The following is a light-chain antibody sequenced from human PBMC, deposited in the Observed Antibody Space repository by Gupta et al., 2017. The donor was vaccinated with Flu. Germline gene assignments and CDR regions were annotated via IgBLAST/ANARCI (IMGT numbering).Light chain of an antibody. CDR1: SFNIGSNY. CDR3: GAWDGSLSGVL. Sequence: LTQPPSVSAAPGQKVTISCSGTSFNIGSNYVSWYRQLPGTAPKLLIYENNKRPSGIPDRFSGSKSGTSATLGITGLQTGDEADYYCGAWDGSLSGVLFGGGTKLTVL. J-gene: IGLJ2*01. CDR2: ENN. V-gene: IGLV1-51*02.